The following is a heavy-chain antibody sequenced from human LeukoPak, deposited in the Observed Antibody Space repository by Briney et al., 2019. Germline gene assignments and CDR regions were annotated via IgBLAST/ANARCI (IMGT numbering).Heavy chain of an antibody. CDR1: GFTFSSYG. CDR2: IRYDGSNK. J-gene: IGHJ4*02. Sequence: GGSLRLSCAASGFTFSSYGMHWVRRAPGRGLEWVAFIRYDGSNKYYADSVKGRFTISRDNSKNTLYLQMNSLRAEDTAVYYCAKVGWEGGYCSSTSCYTDYWGQGTLVTVSS. CDR3: AKVGWEGGYCSSTSCYTDY. D-gene: IGHD2-2*02. V-gene: IGHV3-30*02.